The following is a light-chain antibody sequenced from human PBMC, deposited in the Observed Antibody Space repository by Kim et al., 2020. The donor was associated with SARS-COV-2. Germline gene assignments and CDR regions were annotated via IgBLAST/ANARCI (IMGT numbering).Light chain of an antibody. CDR1: SLRSYY. CDR2: GKN. CDR3: NSRDSSGNHYV. J-gene: IGLJ1*01. Sequence: ALGQTVRITCQGDSLRSYYASWYQQKPGQAPVLVIYGKNNRPSGIPDRFSGSSSGNTASLTITGAQAEDEADYYCNSRDSSGNHYVFGTETKVTVL. V-gene: IGLV3-19*01.